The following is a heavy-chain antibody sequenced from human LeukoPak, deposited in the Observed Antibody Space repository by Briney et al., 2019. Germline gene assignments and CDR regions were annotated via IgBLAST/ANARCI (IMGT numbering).Heavy chain of an antibody. CDR3: ARVFATPEDDY. Sequence: PSETLSLTCAVYGGSFSGYYWSWIRQPPGKGLEWIGEINHSGSTNYNPSLKSRVTISVDTSKNQFSLKLSSVTAADTAVYYCARVFATPEDDYWGQGTLVTVSS. V-gene: IGHV4-34*01. CDR2: INHSGST. CDR1: GGSFSGYY. J-gene: IGHJ4*02. D-gene: IGHD3-16*01.